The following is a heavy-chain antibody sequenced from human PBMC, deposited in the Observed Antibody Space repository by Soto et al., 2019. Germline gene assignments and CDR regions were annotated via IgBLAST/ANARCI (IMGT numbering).Heavy chain of an antibody. V-gene: IGHV3-23*01. D-gene: IGHD1-26*01. Sequence: EVQLLESGGGWESRGGSRSLSWAAPGSPLTTYPLAGGRRLRGRGLEWVSGISSGGGSPYHADPVKGRFTISRNNSKSTLFLQMNGLRVEDTALYYCVKGDGRIVPRHFDKWGQGTLVTVSS. J-gene: IGHJ4*02. CDR3: VKGDGRIVPRHFDK. CDR1: GSPLTTYP. CDR2: ISSGGGSP.